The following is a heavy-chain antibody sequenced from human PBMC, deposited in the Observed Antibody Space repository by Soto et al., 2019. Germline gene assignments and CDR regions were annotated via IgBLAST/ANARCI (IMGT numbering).Heavy chain of an antibody. CDR1: GYSISSGYD. Sequence: PSETLSLTCAVSGYSISSGYDWGWIRQPPGKGMEWIGSIYHSGSTYYNPSLKSRVTISVDTSKNQFSLKLSSVTAADTAVYYCARDSYDSSGYYQGYYFDYWGQGTLVTVS. V-gene: IGHV4-38-2*02. CDR3: ARDSYDSSGYYQGYYFDY. CDR2: IYHSGST. J-gene: IGHJ4*02. D-gene: IGHD3-22*01.